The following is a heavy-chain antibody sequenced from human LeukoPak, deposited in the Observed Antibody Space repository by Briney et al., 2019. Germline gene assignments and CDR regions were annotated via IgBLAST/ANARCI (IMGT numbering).Heavy chain of an antibody. Sequence: SETLSLTCTVSGGSISSSSYYWGWIRQPPGKGLEWIGSIYYSGSTYYNPSLKSRVTISVDTSKNQFSLKLSSVTAADTAVYYCARGAGSTTSNDAFDIWGQGTMVTVSS. J-gene: IGHJ3*02. V-gene: IGHV4-39*01. CDR3: ARGAGSTTSNDAFDI. CDR2: IYYSGST. D-gene: IGHD1-1*01. CDR1: GGSISSSSYY.